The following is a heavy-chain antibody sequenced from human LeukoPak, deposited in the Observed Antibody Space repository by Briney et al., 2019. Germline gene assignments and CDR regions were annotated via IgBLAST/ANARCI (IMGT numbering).Heavy chain of an antibody. V-gene: IGHV3-30-3*01. D-gene: IGHD2-15*01. Sequence: GGSLRLSCAASGFTFSSFAMHWVRQAPGKGLEWVAVISYDGSNKYYADSVKGRFTVSRDNSKNTLYLQMNSLRPEDTAVYYCARGDCSGGSCYLFDYWGQGALVTVSS. CDR3: ARGDCSGGSCYLFDY. CDR1: GFTFSSFA. CDR2: ISYDGSNK. J-gene: IGHJ4*02.